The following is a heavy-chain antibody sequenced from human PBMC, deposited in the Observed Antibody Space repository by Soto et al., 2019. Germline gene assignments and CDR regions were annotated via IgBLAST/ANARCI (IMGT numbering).Heavy chain of an antibody. J-gene: IGHJ6*03. D-gene: IGHD3-9*01. CDR3: ARVNYVIVSGYPPSYYYYMDV. CDR1: GFTFSSYG. V-gene: IGHV3-33*01. CDR2: IWYDGSNK. Sequence: GGSLRLSCAASGFTFSSYGMHWVRQAPGKGLEWVAVIWYDGSNKYYADSVKGRFTISRDNSKNTLYLQMNSLRAEDTAVYYCARVNYVIVSGYPPSYYYYMDVWGKGTTVTVSS.